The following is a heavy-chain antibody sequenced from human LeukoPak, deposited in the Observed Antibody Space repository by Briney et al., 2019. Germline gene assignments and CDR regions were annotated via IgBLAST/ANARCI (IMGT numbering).Heavy chain of an antibody. J-gene: IGHJ4*02. CDR3: AKDLYGSRRRYFDY. D-gene: IGHD3-10*01. CDR2: ISSSSTYI. Sequence: GGSLRLSCAASGFTFSSYSMNWVRQAPGKGLEWVSSISSSSTYIYYADSLKGRFTISRDNSKNTLYLQMNSLRAEDTAVYYCAKDLYGSRRRYFDYWGQGTLVTVSS. CDR1: GFTFSSYS. V-gene: IGHV3-21*01.